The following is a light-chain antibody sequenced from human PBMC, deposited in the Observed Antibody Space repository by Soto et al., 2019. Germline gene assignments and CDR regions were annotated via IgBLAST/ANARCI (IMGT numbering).Light chain of an antibody. Sequence: QSVLTQPPSVSGAPGQRVTISCSGSSSNLGAGYDVQWYRQFPGTAAKLLIYANRVRPSGVPHRFSGAKSGTSASLAITGLQAEDEADYYCQSYDSSLIVSKVFGPGPKVTVL. CDR2: ANR. J-gene: IGLJ1*01. V-gene: IGLV1-40*01. CDR3: QSYDSSLIVSKV. CDR1: SSNLGAGYD.